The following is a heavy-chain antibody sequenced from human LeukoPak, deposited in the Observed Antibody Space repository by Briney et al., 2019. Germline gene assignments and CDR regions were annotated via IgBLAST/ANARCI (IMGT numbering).Heavy chain of an antibody. V-gene: IGHV1-2*02. CDR1: GYTFTGYY. CDR2: INPNSGGT. D-gene: IGHD3-10*01. J-gene: IGHJ4*02. CDR3: ARARGGSGSYYNLDY. Sequence: ASVKVSCKASGYTFTGYYMHWVRQAPGQGLEWMGWINPNSGGTNYAQKCQGRVTMTRDTSISTAYMELSRLRSDDTAVYYCARARGGSGSYYNLDYWGQGTLVTVSS.